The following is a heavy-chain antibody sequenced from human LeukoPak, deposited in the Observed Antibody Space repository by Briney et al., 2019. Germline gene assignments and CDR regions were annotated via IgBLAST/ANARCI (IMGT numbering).Heavy chain of an antibody. CDR3: VSAYGGLLDY. V-gene: IGHV3-48*03. J-gene: IGHJ4*02. Sequence: GGSLRLSCAASGFILSTYEMNWVRQAPGQGLEWVSYISGDGTTIYYADSVKGRFTISRDNAKKSLYLQMNNLRAEDTAVYYCVSAYGGLLDYWGQGTLVTVSS. D-gene: IGHD3-16*01. CDR1: GFILSTYE. CDR2: ISGDGTTI.